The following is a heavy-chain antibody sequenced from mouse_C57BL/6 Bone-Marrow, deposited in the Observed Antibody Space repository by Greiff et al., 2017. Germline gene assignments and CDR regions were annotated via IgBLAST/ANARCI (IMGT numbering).Heavy chain of an antibody. J-gene: IGHJ3*01. D-gene: IGHD2-1*01. Sequence: QVQLQQPGAELVKPGASVKLSCKASGYTFTSYWMQWVKQRPGQGLEWIGEIDPSDSYTNYNQKFKGKATLTVDTSSSTAYMQLSSLTSEDSAVYYCARPPFYPFAYWGQGTLVTVSA. V-gene: IGHV1-50*01. CDR2: IDPSDSYT. CDR3: ARPPFYPFAY. CDR1: GYTFTSYW.